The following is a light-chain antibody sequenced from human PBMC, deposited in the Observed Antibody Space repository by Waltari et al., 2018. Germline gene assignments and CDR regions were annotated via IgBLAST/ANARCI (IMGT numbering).Light chain of an antibody. V-gene: IGLV2-8*01. Sequence: QSALTQPPSASGSPGQSVTISCTGTSSDVGGYNYVSWYQQHPGKAPTLMIFEVNKRPSRVPDRFSGSKSGNTASLTVSGLQAEDEADYYCSSYAGSRGVFGTGTKVTVL. CDR2: EVN. CDR3: SSYAGSRGV. J-gene: IGLJ1*01. CDR1: SSDVGGYNY.